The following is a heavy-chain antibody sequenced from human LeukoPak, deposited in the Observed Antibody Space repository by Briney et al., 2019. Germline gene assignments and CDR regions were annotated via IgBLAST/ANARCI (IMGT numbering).Heavy chain of an antibody. D-gene: IGHD5-24*01. CDR2: IYYSGST. CDR3: ALSRDGYNFEEGAFDY. CDR1: GGSISSGGYY. Sequence: PSQTLSLTCTVSGGSISSGGYYWSWIRQHPGKGLEWIGYIYYSGSTYYNPSLKSRVTVSVDTSKNQFSLKLSSVTAADTAVYYCALSRDGYNFEEGAFDYWGQGTLVTVSS. J-gene: IGHJ4*02. V-gene: IGHV4-31*03.